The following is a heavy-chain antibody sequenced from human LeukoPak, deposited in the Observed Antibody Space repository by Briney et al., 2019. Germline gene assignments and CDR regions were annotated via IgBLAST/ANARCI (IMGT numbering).Heavy chain of an antibody. Sequence: GGSLRLSCAASGFTFSSYEMNWVRQAPGKGLEWVSYISSSAGTMDYADSVKGQSTISRDNAKNSVYLQMNSLRAEDTAVYFCARREERLYYGSGSFYKKGLDYWGQGTLVTISS. D-gene: IGHD3-10*01. J-gene: IGHJ4*02. CDR3: ARREERLYYGSGSFYKKGLDY. V-gene: IGHV3-48*03. CDR2: ISSSAGTM. CDR1: GFTFSSYE.